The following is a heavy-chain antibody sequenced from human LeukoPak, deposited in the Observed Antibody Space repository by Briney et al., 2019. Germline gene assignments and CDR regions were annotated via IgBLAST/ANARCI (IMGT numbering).Heavy chain of an antibody. CDR3: ARDNNYGSDY. D-gene: IGHD3-16*01. V-gene: IGHV1-46*01. CDR1: GGTLSSHT. Sequence: GASVKVSCKASGGTLSSHTFSWVRQAPGQGLEWMGIINPSGGSTSYAQKFQGRVTMTRDTSTSTVYMELSSLRSEDTAVYYCARDNNYGSDYWGQGTLVTVSS. CDR2: INPSGGST. J-gene: IGHJ4*02.